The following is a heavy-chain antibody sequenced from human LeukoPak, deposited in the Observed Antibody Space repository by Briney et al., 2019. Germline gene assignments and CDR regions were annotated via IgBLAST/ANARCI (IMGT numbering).Heavy chain of an antibody. V-gene: IGHV4-59*01. J-gene: IGHJ5*02. CDR1: GGSIRVSY. D-gene: IGHD1-1*01. Sequence: SETLSLTCSVSGGSIRVSYWNWIRQPPGKGLEWIGYIFYSGSTNYNPSLKSRVTISVDTSKNQYSLKLSSVTAADTAVYYCARATTGTTNWFDPWGQGTLVTVSS. CDR2: IFYSGST. CDR3: ARATTGTTNWFDP.